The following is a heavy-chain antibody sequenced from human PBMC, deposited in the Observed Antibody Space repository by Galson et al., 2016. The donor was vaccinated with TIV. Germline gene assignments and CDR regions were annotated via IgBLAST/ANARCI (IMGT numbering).Heavy chain of an antibody. V-gene: IGHV3-15*05. CDR2: IKSKAAGGAT. CDR1: ALSDAW. CDR3: VRDRPSEDYYGD. J-gene: IGHJ4*02. Sequence: ALSDAWMTWVRQAPGKGLEWVGRIKSKAAGGATDYGAPVKGRFTISRDDSGSTLYLQMNSLKTEDTALYFCVRDRPSEDYYGDWGQGALVTVSS. D-gene: IGHD2-15*01.